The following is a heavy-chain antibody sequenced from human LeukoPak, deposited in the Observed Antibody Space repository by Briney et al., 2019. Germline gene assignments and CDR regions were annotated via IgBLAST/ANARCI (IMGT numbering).Heavy chain of an antibody. D-gene: IGHD3-9*01. CDR2: MNPNSGNT. J-gene: IGHJ5*02. CDR1: GYTFTSYY. V-gene: IGHV1-8*02. Sequence: ASVKVSCKASGYTFTSYYMHWVRQATGQGLEWMGWMNPNSGNTGYAQKFQGRVTMTRNTSISTAYMELSSLRSEDTAVYYCARVGYDILTGPNWFDPWGQGTLVTVSS. CDR3: ARVGYDILTGPNWFDP.